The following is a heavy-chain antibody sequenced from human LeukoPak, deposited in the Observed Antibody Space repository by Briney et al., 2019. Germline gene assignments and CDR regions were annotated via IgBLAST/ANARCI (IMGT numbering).Heavy chain of an antibody. D-gene: IGHD6-6*01. Sequence: SQTLSLTCAISGDSLSTSSAILNWIRQFPSRGLERLGRTYFRSKWYNDYAASVESRITINPDTPQNQFSLHLNSVTPDDTAVYFCARGDYGGSSWLSDWGQGTLVTVSS. CDR1: GDSLSTSSAI. J-gene: IGHJ4*02. V-gene: IGHV6-1*01. CDR3: ARGDYGGSSWLSD. CDR2: TYFRSKWYN.